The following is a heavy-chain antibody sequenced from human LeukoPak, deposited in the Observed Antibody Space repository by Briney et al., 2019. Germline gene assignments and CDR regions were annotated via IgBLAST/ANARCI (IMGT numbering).Heavy chain of an antibody. Sequence: PGGSLRLSRAASGFTFSSYAMSWVRQAPGKGLEWVSAISGSGGSTYYADSVKGRFTISRDNSKNTLYLQMNSLRAEDTAVYYCAKPIFGVVTPHDGMDVWGQGTTVTVSS. D-gene: IGHD3-3*01. CDR3: AKPIFGVVTPHDGMDV. CDR1: GFTFSSYA. V-gene: IGHV3-23*01. J-gene: IGHJ6*02. CDR2: ISGSGGST.